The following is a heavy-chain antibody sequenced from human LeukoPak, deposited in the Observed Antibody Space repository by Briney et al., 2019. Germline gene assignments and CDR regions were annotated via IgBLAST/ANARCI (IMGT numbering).Heavy chain of an antibody. D-gene: IGHD3-22*01. CDR3: ARDGHYDSSGYSSDY. CDR2: ISSTSGNI. V-gene: IGHV3-21*01. Sequence: GGSLRLSCGASGFTFDNYNMNWVRQAPGKGLEWVASISSTSGNIFHADSVKGRFTISRDNAKQSLYLQMNSLRAEDTAVYYCARDGHYDSSGYSSDYWGQGTLVTVSS. CDR1: GFTFDNYN. J-gene: IGHJ4*02.